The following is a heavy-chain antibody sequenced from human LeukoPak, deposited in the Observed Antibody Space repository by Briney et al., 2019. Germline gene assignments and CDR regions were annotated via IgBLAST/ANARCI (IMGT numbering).Heavy chain of an antibody. CDR2: INGDGSTT. J-gene: IGHJ3*01. V-gene: IGHV3-74*01. CDR1: GFSFRSCW. D-gene: IGHD3-3*01. Sequence: GGSLRLSCAASGFSFRSCWMHWVRHAPGKELVWVSRINGDGSTTNYADSVRGRFTISRDNAKNTLYLQMNSLRADDSAVYFCASLVGGYYPPVEAFDVWGQGTMVTVSS. CDR3: ASLVGGYYPPVEAFDV.